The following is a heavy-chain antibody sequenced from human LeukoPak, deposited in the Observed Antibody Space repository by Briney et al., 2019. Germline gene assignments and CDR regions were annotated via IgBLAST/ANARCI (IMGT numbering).Heavy chain of an antibody. CDR1: GYSFTSYW. Sequence: GASLQISCKGSGYSFTSYWIGWVRPLPGKGLEWMGIIYPGDSDTKYSPSFQAQVTISADKSISTAFLQCSSLKASDTAMYYCARQNRPAPYGMDVWGQGTTVTVSS. CDR2: IYPGDSDT. V-gene: IGHV5-51*01. J-gene: IGHJ6*02. CDR3: ARQNRPAPYGMDV.